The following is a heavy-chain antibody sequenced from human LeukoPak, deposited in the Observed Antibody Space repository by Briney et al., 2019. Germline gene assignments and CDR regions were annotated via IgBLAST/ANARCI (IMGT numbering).Heavy chain of an antibody. CDR3: ATIGPSIAARPDY. V-gene: IGHV4-39*01. J-gene: IGHJ4*02. CDR1: GGSLSTSTYY. CDR2: IYYSGST. D-gene: IGHD6-6*01. Sequence: SETLSLTCTVSGGSLSTSTYYWGWIRQPPGRGLEWIGSIYYSGSTYYNPSLKSRVTMSVDTSKNHFSLKLSSVTAADTAVYYCATIGPSIAARPDYWGQGTLVTVSS.